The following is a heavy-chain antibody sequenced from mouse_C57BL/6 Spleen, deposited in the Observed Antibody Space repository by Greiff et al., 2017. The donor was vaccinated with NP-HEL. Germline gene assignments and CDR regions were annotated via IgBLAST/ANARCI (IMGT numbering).Heavy chain of an antibody. Sequence: VQLQQSGAELAKPGASVKLSCKASGYTFTSYWMHWVKQRPGQGLEWIGYINPSSGYTKYNQKFKDKATLTADKSSSTAYMQLSSLTYEDSAVYYCARGTMVTYYAMDYWGQVTSVTVSS. J-gene: IGHJ4*01. V-gene: IGHV1-7*01. D-gene: IGHD2-2*01. CDR3: ARGTMVTYYAMDY. CDR2: INPSSGYT. CDR1: GYTFTSYW.